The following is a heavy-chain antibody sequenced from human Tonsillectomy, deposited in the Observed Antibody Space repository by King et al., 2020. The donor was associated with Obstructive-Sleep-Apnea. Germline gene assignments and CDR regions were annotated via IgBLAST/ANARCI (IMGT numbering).Heavy chain of an antibody. J-gene: IGHJ5*02. CDR1: GYTFTGYY. V-gene: IGHV1-2*02. Sequence: VQLVESGAEVKKPGASVKVSCKASGYTFTGYYIHWVRQAPGQGLEWMGWINPNSGDTNYAQNFQGRVTMTRDTSISTAYMELSRLRSDDTAVYYCARDMSWREVLPDPWGQGTLVTVSS. CDR2: INPNSGDT. CDR3: ARDMSWREVLPDP. D-gene: IGHD1-26*01.